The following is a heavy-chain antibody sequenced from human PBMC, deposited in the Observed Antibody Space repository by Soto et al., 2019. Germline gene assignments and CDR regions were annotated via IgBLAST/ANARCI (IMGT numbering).Heavy chain of an antibody. Sequence: GGSLRLSCAASGFTFSSYWMHWVRQAPGKGLVWVGRVASKPEGYTTTYGASVKGRFTISRDNSRNTLYLQINSLRAEDTAIYYCAKDKGYTGTYQGFDYWGQGTLVTVSS. CDR2: VASKPEGYTT. CDR3: AKDKGYTGTYQGFDY. V-gene: IGHV3-73*01. D-gene: IGHD1-26*01. J-gene: IGHJ4*02. CDR1: GFTFSSYW.